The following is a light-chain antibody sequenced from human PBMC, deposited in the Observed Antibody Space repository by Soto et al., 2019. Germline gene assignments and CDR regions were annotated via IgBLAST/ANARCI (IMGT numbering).Light chain of an antibody. Sequence: QSALTQPASVSGSPGQSITISCTGTSSDVGGYNYVSWYQQHPGKAPKLMIYDVSNRPSGVSNRFSGSKSGNTASLTISGLPAEDEADYYCSSYTSSSTPFRFGGGTKLTVL. J-gene: IGLJ2*01. CDR3: SSYTSSSTPFR. V-gene: IGLV2-14*01. CDR2: DVS. CDR1: SSDVGGYNY.